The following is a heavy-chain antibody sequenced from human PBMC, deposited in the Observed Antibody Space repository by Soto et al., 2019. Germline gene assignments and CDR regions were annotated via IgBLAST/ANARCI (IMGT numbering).Heavy chain of an antibody. V-gene: IGHV1-18*01. D-gene: IGHD2-8*01. CDR3: ARDSIVLMVYAINNWFDP. CDR1: GYTFTSYG. J-gene: IGHJ5*02. Sequence: ASVKVSCKASGYTFTSYGISWVRQAPGQGLEWMGWISAYNGNTNYAQKLQGRVTMTTDTSTSTAYMELRSLGSDDTAVYYCARDSIVLMVYAINNWFDPWGQGTLVTVSS. CDR2: ISAYNGNT.